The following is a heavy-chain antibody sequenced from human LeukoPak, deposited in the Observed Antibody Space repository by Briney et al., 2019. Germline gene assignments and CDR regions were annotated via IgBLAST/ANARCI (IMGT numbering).Heavy chain of an antibody. Sequence: GASVKVSCKASGYTFTSYGISWVRQAPGQGLEWMGWISAYNGSTNYAQKLQGRVTMTTDTSKSKAYMELRSLSSADTAVYYWARLVVPAATRWFGELWGSYYGMDVWGKGTTVTVSS. CDR2: ISAYNGST. V-gene: IGHV1-18*04. J-gene: IGHJ6*04. D-gene: IGHD2-2*01. CDR1: GYTFTSYG. CDR3: ARLVVPAATRWFGELWGSYYGMDV.